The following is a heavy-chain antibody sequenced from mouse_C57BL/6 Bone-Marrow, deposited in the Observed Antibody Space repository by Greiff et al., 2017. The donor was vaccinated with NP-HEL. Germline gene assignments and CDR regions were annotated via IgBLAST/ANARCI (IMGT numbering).Heavy chain of an antibody. CDR1: GYTFTDYY. D-gene: IGHD1-1*01. Sequence: EVQLQQSGPVLVKPGASVKMSCKASGYTFTDYYMNWVKQSHGKSLEWIGVINPYNGGTSYNQKFKGKATLTVDKSSSTAYMELNSLTSEDSAVYYCARRGHYYGSSYWYFDVWGTGTTVTVSS. CDR3: ARRGHYYGSSYWYFDV. J-gene: IGHJ1*03. CDR2: INPYNGGT. V-gene: IGHV1-19*01.